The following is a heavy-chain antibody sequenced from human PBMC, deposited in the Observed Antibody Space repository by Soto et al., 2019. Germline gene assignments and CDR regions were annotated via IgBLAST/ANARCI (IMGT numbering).Heavy chain of an antibody. CDR3: ATGRISRGLDV. Sequence: ASETLSLTCIVSGGTISSYYWSWIRQPPGKGLEWIGYIYSRGTTSYNPSLKSRATILVDTSKNQFSLRLTSVTATDTAVYYCATGRISRGLDVWGQGTTVTVYS. CDR2: IYSRGTT. CDR1: GGTISSYY. J-gene: IGHJ6*02. V-gene: IGHV4-59*12.